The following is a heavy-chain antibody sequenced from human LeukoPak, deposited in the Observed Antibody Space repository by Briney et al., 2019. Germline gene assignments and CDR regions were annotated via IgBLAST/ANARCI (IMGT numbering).Heavy chain of an antibody. V-gene: IGHV3-20*04. J-gene: IGHJ5*02. D-gene: IGHD2-15*01. CDR3: AREVEAATPWFDP. Sequence: GGSLRLSCAASGFTLEDYGMSWVRQAPGKGLEWVSGVNWNGCSTGYADSVKGRFTISRDNAKNSLYLQMNSLRAEDTALYYCAREVEAATPWFDPWGQGTLSPSPQ. CDR1: GFTLEDYG. CDR2: VNWNGCST.